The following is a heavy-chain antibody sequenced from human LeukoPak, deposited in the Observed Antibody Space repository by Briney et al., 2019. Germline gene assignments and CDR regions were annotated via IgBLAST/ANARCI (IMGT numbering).Heavy chain of an antibody. CDR2: ISSSSSYI. CDR1: GFTFSSYS. D-gene: IGHD4-17*01. Sequence: GRSLRLSCAASGFTFSSYSMNWVRQAPGKGLEWVSSISSSSSYIYYADSVKGRFTISRDNAKNSLYLQMNSLRAEDTAVYYCARDLETVTIDYWGQGTLVTVSS. V-gene: IGHV3-21*01. CDR3: ARDLETVTIDY. J-gene: IGHJ4*02.